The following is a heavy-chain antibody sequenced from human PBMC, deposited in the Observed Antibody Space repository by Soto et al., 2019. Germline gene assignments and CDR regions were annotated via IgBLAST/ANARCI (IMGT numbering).Heavy chain of an antibody. D-gene: IGHD3-10*01. V-gene: IGHV4-34*01. CDR2: INHSGST. CDR3: ARSGLYTGPSLNWFDP. Sequence: SETLSLTCAVYGGSFSGYYWSWIRQPPGKGLEWIGEINHSGSTNYNPSLKSRVTISVDTSKNQFSLKLSSVTAADTAVYYCARSGLYTGPSLNWFDPWGQGTLVTVSS. CDR1: GGSFSGYY. J-gene: IGHJ5*02.